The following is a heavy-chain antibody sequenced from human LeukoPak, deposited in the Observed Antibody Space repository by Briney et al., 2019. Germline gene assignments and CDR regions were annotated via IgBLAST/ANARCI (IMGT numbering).Heavy chain of an antibody. Sequence: SETLSLTCTISGGSISSYYWSWIRQPPGKGLEWIGYIYYSGSTNYNPSLKSRVTISVDTSKNQFSLKLSSVTAADTAVYYCARGGSSGSYYYYYGMDVWGQGTTVTVSS. CDR3: ARGGSSGSYYYYYGMDV. CDR1: GGSISSYY. D-gene: IGHD1-26*01. V-gene: IGHV4-59*12. CDR2: IYYSGST. J-gene: IGHJ6*02.